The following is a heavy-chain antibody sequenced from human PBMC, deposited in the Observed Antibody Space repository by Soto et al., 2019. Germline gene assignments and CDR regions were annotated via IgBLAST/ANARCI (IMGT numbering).Heavy chain of an antibody. V-gene: IGHV3-74*01. Sequence: GGSLRLSCAASGFTFSSYWMHWVRQAPGKGLVWVSRVNNDGSGTYYADSAKGRFTISRDNSKNTLYLQMNSLRAEDTAVYYCAKDPSGWYWINWFDPWGQGTLVTVSS. D-gene: IGHD6-19*01. CDR2: VNNDGSGT. J-gene: IGHJ5*02. CDR3: AKDPSGWYWINWFDP. CDR1: GFTFSSYW.